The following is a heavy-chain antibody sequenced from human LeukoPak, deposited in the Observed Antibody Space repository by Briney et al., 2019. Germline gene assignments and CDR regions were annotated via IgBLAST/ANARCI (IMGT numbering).Heavy chain of an antibody. CDR1: GDSITNGSYY. J-gene: IGHJ4*02. CDR2: LYIRGST. D-gene: IGHD1-7*01. V-gene: IGHV4-61*02. CDR3: ARAATGNYHFDS. Sequence: SETLSLTCTVSGDSITNGSYYWSWIRQPAGKGLEWIGRLYIRGSTNYSPSLKSRVTTSADRSKNQLSLSLRSVTAADTGVYFCARAATGNYHFDSWGQGTLVTVSS.